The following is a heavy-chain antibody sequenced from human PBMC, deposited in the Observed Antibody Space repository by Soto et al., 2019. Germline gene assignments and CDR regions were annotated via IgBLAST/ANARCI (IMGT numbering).Heavy chain of an antibody. CDR2: IDPSDSYT. J-gene: IGHJ6*02. CDR3: VILTGSPPYYYYGMDV. CDR1: GYSFTSYW. Sequence: GESLKISCKGSGYSFTSYWISWVRQMPGKGLEWMGRIDPSDSYTNYSPSFQGHVTISADKSISTAYLQWSSLKASDTAMYYCVILTGSPPYYYYGMDVWGQGTTVTVSS. D-gene: IGHD3-9*01. V-gene: IGHV5-10-1*01.